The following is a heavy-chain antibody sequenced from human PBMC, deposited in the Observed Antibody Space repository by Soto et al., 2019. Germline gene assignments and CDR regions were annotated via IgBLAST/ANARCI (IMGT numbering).Heavy chain of an antibody. J-gene: IGHJ4*02. CDR1: GGSISSGGYY. V-gene: IGHV4-31*03. D-gene: IGHD2-2*01. CDR3: ARDRPYASGVFDY. Sequence: SETLSLTCTVSGGSISSGGYYWSWIRQHPGKGLEWIGYIYYSGSTYYNPSLKSRVTISVDTSKNQFSLKLSSVTAADTAVYYCARDRPYASGVFDYWGQGTLVTVSS. CDR2: IYYSGST.